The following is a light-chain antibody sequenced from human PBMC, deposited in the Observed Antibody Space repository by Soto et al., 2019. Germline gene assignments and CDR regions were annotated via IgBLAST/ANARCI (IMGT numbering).Light chain of an antibody. J-gene: IGLJ2*01. CDR3: SSCASSSPWV. CDR2: DVT. CDR1: SSDVGGYNY. V-gene: IGLV2-14*01. Sequence: QSALTQPAPVSGSPGQSITISCTGTSSDVGGYNYVSWYQQYPGKAPKLMIYDVTNRPSGVSNRFSGSKSGNTASLTISGLQAEDEADYYCSSCASSSPWVFGGGTKLTVL.